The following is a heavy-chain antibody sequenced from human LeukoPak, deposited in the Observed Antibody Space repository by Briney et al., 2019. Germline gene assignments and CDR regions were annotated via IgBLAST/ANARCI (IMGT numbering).Heavy chain of an antibody. CDR3: AVRGYYYHWFDP. CDR1: GGTFSSYA. CDR2: IIPIFGTA. J-gene: IGHJ5*02. D-gene: IGHD3-22*01. V-gene: IGHV1-69*13. Sequence: ASVKVSCKASGGTFSSYAISWVRQAPGQGLEWMGGIIPIFGTANYAQKFQGRVTITADESTSTAYMELSSLRSEDTAVYYCAVRGYYYHWFDPWGQGTLVTVSS.